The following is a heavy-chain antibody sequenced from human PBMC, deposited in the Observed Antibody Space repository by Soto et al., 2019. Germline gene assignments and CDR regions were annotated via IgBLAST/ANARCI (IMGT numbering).Heavy chain of an antibody. CDR1: GGSISSGGYY. Sequence: PSETLYLTCTVSGGSISSGGYYWSWIRQHPGKGLEWIGYIYYSGSTYYNPSLKSRVTISVDTSKNQFSLKLSSVTAADTAVYYCARGRGVRGVIQNSNYFDYWGQGTLVTVSS. CDR2: IYYSGST. CDR3: ARGRGVRGVIQNSNYFDY. D-gene: IGHD3-10*01. J-gene: IGHJ4*02. V-gene: IGHV4-31*03.